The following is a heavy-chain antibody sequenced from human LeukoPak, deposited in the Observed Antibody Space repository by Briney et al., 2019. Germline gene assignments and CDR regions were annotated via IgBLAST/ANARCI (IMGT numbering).Heavy chain of an antibody. CDR3: ARDSLYYVPYFGY. CDR2: ISSSSRTI. CDR1: GFIFTNYN. V-gene: IGHV3-48*01. Sequence: PGGSLRLSCSASGFIFTNYNMNWVRQAPGKGLEWVSYISSSSRTIYYADSVKGRFTISRDNAKNSLFLQMDSLRAEDTAVYYCARDSLYYVPYFGYWGQGTLVTVSS. D-gene: IGHD3-10*02. J-gene: IGHJ4*02.